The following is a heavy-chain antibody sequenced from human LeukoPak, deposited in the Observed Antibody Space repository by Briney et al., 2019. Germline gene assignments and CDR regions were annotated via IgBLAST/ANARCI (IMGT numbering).Heavy chain of an antibody. D-gene: IGHD4-11*01. CDR3: ATDRDYSNTERGFDY. Sequence: ASVKVSCKTSGYTFTDYYIHWVRQAPGQGLEWMGWINPNSGETNSAQKFQGRVTMTGDTAIRTAYMALSRLTSDDTAVYYCATDRDYSNTERGFDYWGQGTLVTASS. J-gene: IGHJ4*02. CDR1: GYTFTDYY. V-gene: IGHV1-2*02. CDR2: INPNSGET.